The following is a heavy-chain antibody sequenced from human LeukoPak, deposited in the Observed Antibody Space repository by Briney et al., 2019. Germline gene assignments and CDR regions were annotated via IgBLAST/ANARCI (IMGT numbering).Heavy chain of an antibody. Sequence: NPGGSLRLSCAASGFILSDYYMSWIRQAPEKGLEWVAYISTNDRTTYYADSVKGRFTISRDNAKNSLYLQMNSLRAEDTAVYYCARESYSSGYYYDYWGQGTLVTVSS. CDR2: ISTNDRTT. V-gene: IGHV3-11*04. D-gene: IGHD3-22*01. CDR1: GFILSDYY. J-gene: IGHJ4*02. CDR3: ARESYSSGYYYDY.